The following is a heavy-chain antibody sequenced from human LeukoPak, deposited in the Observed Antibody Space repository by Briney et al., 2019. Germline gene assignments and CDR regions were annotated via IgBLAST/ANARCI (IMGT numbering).Heavy chain of an antibody. CDR2: IYYNEAT. J-gene: IGHJ5*02. V-gene: IGHV4-39*01. D-gene: IGHD6-25*01. CDR1: GGSIGSSNYY. Sequence: SETLSLTCTVSGGSIGSSNYYWAWIRQPPGKGLEWIGTIYYNEATQYNPSLKSRVTISVDTSKNQFSLKLTSVTAADAAIYYCARVRLGFDPWGQGTLVTVSS. CDR3: ARVRLGFDP.